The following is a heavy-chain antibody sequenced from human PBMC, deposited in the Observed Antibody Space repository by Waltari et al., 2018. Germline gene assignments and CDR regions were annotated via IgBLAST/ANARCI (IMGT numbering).Heavy chain of an antibody. D-gene: IGHD3-16*01. Sequence: HVQLQESGSGLVTPSDTLFTTCTVSGCSISRYYWSWIRQHPGTGLQWMGYLHPCGSTNYNPSLKSRVTISVDTSKNQFSLKLSSVTAADTAVYYCARDGGRYDAFDIWGQGTMVTVSS. J-gene: IGHJ3*02. CDR2: LHPCGST. CDR3: ARDGGRYDAFDI. V-gene: IGHV4-59*01. CDR1: GCSISRYY.